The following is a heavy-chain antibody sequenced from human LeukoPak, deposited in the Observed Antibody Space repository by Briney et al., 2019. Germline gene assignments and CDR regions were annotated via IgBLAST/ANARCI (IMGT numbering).Heavy chain of an antibody. CDR2: ISAYNGNT. CDR1: GYTFTSYY. Sequence: ASVKVSCKASGYTFTSYYMHWVRQAPGQGLEWMGWISAYNGNTNYAQKLQGRVTMTTDTSTSTAYMELRSLRSDDTAVYYCATDIVATIGSHLDYWGQGTLVTVSS. D-gene: IGHD5-12*01. CDR3: ATDIVATIGSHLDY. V-gene: IGHV1-18*04. J-gene: IGHJ4*02.